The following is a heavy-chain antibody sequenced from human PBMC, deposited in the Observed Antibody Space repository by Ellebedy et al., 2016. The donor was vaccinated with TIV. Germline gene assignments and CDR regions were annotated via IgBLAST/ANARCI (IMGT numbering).Heavy chain of an antibody. CDR3: ARHFAHSRFDP. CDR1: GGSISSSDYY. CDR2: IYYSGSP. V-gene: IGHV4-39*01. Sequence: MPSETLSLTCTVAGGSISSSDYYWGWIRQPPGEGLEWIGRIYYSGSPYYRPSLKSRVTIAVDTSKNQFSLKLSSVTAADTAVYYCARHFAHSRFDPWGQGTLVTVSS. J-gene: IGHJ5*02. D-gene: IGHD2-15*01.